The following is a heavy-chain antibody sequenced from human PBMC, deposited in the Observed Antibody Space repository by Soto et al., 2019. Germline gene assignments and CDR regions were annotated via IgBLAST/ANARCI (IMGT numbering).Heavy chain of an antibody. CDR3: ARDLTTVTTNGHAFDI. CDR1: GYTFTSYG. D-gene: IGHD4-17*01. V-gene: IGHV1-18*04. CDR2: IRAYNGYT. J-gene: IGHJ3*02. Sequence: ASVKVSCKASGYTFTSYGFSWVRQAPGQGLEWMGWIRAYNGYTNYAQKFQGRVTITTDTSTSTAYMELRSLRSEDTAVYYCARDLTTVTTNGHAFDIWGQGTMVTVSS.